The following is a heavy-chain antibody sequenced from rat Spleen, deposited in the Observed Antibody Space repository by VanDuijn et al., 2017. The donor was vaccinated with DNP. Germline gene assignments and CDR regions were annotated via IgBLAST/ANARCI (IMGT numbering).Heavy chain of an antibody. D-gene: IGHD1-10*01. CDR2: IWGNGNT. CDR3: ARDVLITTGGFAY. V-gene: IGHV2-13*01. CDR1: GFSLTSYH. J-gene: IGHJ3*01. Sequence: QVQLKESGPGLVQPSQTLSLTCTVSGFSLTSYHVSWVRQSPGKGLEWVGIIWGNGNTDYNSALKSRLSINRDTSKSQVFLKMNSLQTEDTATYYCARDVLITTGGFAYWGQGTLVTVSS.